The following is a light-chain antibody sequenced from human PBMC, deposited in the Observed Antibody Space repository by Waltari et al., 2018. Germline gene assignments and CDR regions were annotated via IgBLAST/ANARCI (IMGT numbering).Light chain of an antibody. CDR3: QQDYTTPFS. J-gene: IGKJ2*03. Sequence: DIQMTQSPSSLSASVGDRVTVTCRASQGINKGLIWYQQKPGKVPTLLIYGASSLQTGVSSRFSGSGSGTDFTLTITSLQPEDVATYYCQQDYTTPFSFGQGTQVVIK. CDR1: QGINKG. V-gene: IGKV1-27*01. CDR2: GAS.